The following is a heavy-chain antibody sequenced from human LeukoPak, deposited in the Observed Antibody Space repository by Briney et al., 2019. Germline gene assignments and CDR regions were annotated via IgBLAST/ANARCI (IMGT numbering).Heavy chain of an antibody. D-gene: IGHD2-2*01. CDR2: IRSKANSYAT. J-gene: IGHJ4*02. Sequence: PGGSLRLSCAASGFTFSGSAMHWVRQGSGKGLEWVGRIRSKANSYATAYAASVKGRFTISRDDSKNTAYLQMNSLKTEDTAVYYCTRLDCSSTSCSDYWGQGTLVTVSS. CDR1: GFTFSGSA. CDR3: TRLDCSSTSCSDY. V-gene: IGHV3-73*01.